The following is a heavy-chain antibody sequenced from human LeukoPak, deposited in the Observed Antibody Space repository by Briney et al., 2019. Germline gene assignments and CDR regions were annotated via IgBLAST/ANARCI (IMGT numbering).Heavy chain of an antibody. Sequence: ASVKVSCKASGYTFTNYDINWVRQATGQGLEWMGWMNPNSGNTGYAQKFRGRVTMTRNTSINTAYMELSSLRSEDTAVYYCARGSQLVYWNWGQGTLVTVSS. D-gene: IGHD2-2*02. CDR1: GYTFTNYD. CDR2: MNPNSGNT. CDR3: ARGSQLVYWN. V-gene: IGHV1-8*02. J-gene: IGHJ4*02.